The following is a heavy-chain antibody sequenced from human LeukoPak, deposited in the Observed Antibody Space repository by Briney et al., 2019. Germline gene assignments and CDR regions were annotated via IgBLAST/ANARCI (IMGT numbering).Heavy chain of an antibody. CDR3: AKVGDSSGWNWFDP. CDR1: VFTFSSYG. V-gene: IGHV3-30*18. Sequence: GGCLRLSCAASVFTFSSYGMHWVRQAPGKGLEWVAVISYDGSNKYYADSVKGRFTISRDNSKNTLYLQMNSLRAEDTAVYYCAKVGDSSGWNWFDPWGQGTLVTVSS. CDR2: ISYDGSNK. D-gene: IGHD6-19*01. J-gene: IGHJ5*02.